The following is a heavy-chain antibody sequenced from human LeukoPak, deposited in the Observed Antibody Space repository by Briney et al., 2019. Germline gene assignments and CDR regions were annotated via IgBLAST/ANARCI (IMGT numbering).Heavy chain of an antibody. CDR3: PRVPALGYCSSTSCEEGYKPPTGMDV. J-gene: IGHJ6*02. CDR2: IHHRGST. D-gene: IGHD2-2*01. Sequence: QPSETLSLTCAVHGGSFIGYYWGRIRQPPGKGLEWIGEIHHRGSTNYNPSLKSRVTISVDTSKNQFSLELCSVTAADTAVYYCPRVPALGYCSSTSCEEGYKPPTGMDVWGQGTTVTVSS. CDR1: GGSFIGYY. V-gene: IGHV4-34*01.